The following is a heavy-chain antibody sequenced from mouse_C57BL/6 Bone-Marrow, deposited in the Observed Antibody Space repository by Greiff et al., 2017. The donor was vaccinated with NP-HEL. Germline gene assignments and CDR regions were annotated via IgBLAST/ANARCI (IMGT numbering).Heavy chain of an antibody. V-gene: IGHV3-6*01. J-gene: IGHJ3*01. CDR1: GYSITSGYY. Sequence: DVQLQESGPGLVKPSQSLSLTCSVTGYSITSGYYWNWIRQFPGNKLEWMGYISYDGSTNYNPSLKNRISITRDTSKNQFFLKLNSVTTEDTATYYCARAGKNSSAWFAYWGQGTLVTVSA. D-gene: IGHD3-2*02. CDR3: ARAGKNSSAWFAY. CDR2: ISYDGST.